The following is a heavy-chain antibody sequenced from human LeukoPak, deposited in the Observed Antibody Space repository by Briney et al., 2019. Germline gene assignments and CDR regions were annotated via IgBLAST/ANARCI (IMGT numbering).Heavy chain of an antibody. D-gene: IGHD2-2*01. J-gene: IGHJ5*02. CDR2: ISSSSSYI. CDR3: AKGGEDIGVVPAGMRVNWFDP. Sequence: PGGSLRLSCAASGFTFSSYSMNWVRQAPGKGLEWVSSISSSSSYIYYADSVKGRFTISRDNAKNSLYLQMKSLRAEDTAVYYCAKGGEDIGVVPAGMRVNWFDPWGQGTLVTVPS. CDR1: GFTFSSYS. V-gene: IGHV3-21*01.